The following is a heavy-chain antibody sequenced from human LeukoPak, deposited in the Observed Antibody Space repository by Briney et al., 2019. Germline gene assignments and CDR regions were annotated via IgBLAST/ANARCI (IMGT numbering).Heavy chain of an antibody. CDR2: IYTSETT. D-gene: IGHD6-13*01. CDR1: GGSVSNYF. J-gene: IGHJ1*01. V-gene: IGHV4-4*07. Sequence: SETLSLTCTVSGGSVSNYFWNWIRQPAGKGLEWIGRIYTSETTTYNPSLKSRVTMSIDTSKNQFSLRLSSVTAADTAVYFCARYSLSREDFQDWGQGTLVTVSS. CDR3: ARYSLSREDFQD.